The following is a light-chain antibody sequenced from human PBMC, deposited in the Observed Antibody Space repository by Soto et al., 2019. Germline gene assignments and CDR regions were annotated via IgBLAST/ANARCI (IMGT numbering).Light chain of an antibody. V-gene: IGKV3-15*01. CDR1: QSVSSN. J-gene: IGKJ1*01. Sequence: EIVMTQSPATLSVSPGERATLSCRASQSVSSNLAWYQQKPGQAPRLLIYGASTRATGIPARFSGSVSGTEFTLTISSLQYEDFAVYYCQHYNNWPPWTFGQGTKVEVK. CDR3: QHYNNWPPWT. CDR2: GAS.